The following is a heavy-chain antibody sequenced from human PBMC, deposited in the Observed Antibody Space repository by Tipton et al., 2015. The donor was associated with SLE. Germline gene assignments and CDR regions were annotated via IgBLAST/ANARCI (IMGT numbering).Heavy chain of an antibody. CDR3: ARAPSGRVVGTPTGHGY. CDR2: IYSGGNT. CDR1: GFTVSSNY. D-gene: IGHD1-26*01. V-gene: IGHV3-53*05. Sequence: GSLRLSCAASGFTVSSNYMNWVRQAPGKGLEWVSAIYSGGNTNYADSVKGRFTISRDNSKNMLYLQMNSLRTEDTAVYYCARAPSGRVVGTPTGHGYWGQGTLVTVSS. J-gene: IGHJ4*02.